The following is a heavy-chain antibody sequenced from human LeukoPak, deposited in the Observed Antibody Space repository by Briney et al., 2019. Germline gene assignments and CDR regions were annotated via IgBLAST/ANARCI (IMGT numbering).Heavy chain of an antibody. CDR1: GGTFSSYA. D-gene: IGHD3-22*01. Sequence: GASVKVSCKASGGTFSSYAISWVRQAPGQGLEWMGWINPNSGGTNYAQKFQGRVTMTRDTSISTAYMELSRLRSDDTAVYYCAREDDSSGYSETDYWGQGTLVTVSS. CDR3: AREDDSSGYSETDY. V-gene: IGHV1-2*02. CDR2: INPNSGGT. J-gene: IGHJ4*02.